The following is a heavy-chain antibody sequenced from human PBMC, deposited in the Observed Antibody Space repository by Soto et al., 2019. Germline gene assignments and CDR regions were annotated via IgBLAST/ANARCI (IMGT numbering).Heavy chain of an antibody. Sequence: GGSLRLSCAASGFTFSSYWMSWVRQAPGKGLEWVANIKQDGSEKYYVDSVKGRFTISRDNAKNSLYLQMNSLRAEDTAVYYCSSGYDFWSGYYTGYYYMDVWGKGTTVTVSS. D-gene: IGHD3-3*01. CDR1: GFTFSSYW. CDR3: SSGYDFWSGYYTGYYYMDV. CDR2: IKQDGSEK. J-gene: IGHJ6*03. V-gene: IGHV3-7*01.